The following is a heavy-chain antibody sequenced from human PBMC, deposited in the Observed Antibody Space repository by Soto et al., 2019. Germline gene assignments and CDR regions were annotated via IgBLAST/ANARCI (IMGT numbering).Heavy chain of an antibody. D-gene: IGHD3-22*01. CDR3: ARGGTFAYDTSGYSVY. Sequence: ASVKVSCKTSGYTFSAYYMHWVRQAPGQGLEWMGWINPKSGGTLYAQKFQGRVTMTRDTSISTAYMELSRLRSDDTAVYYCARGGTFAYDTSGYSVYWGQGSLVTVSS. J-gene: IGHJ4*02. CDR1: GYTFSAYY. V-gene: IGHV1-2*02. CDR2: INPKSGGT.